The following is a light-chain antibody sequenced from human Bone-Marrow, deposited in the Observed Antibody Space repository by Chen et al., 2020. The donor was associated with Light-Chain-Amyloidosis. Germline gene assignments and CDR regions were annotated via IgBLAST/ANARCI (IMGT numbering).Light chain of an antibody. Sequence: SYVLTQPSSVSVAPGQTATIACGGNNIGSTSVHWYQQTPGQAPLLVVYDDSDRPSGIPERLSGSNSGDTATLTISRVGAGDEADYFWQVWDRSSDRPVVGGGTKLTVL. J-gene: IGLJ3*02. CDR1: NIGSTS. CDR3: QVWDRSSDRPV. V-gene: IGLV3-21*02. CDR2: DDS.